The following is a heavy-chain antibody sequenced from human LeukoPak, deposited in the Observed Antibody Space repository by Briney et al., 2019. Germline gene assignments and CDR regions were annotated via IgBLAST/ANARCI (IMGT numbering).Heavy chain of an antibody. CDR3: ARHSYRNYLGWFDP. CDR2: IYYSGST. CDR1: GGSINSDDYY. V-gene: IGHV4-39*01. J-gene: IGHJ5*02. D-gene: IGHD4-11*01. Sequence: LETLSLTCTVSGGSINSDDYYWGWIRQPPGKGLEWIGSIYYSGSTYYNPSLKIRVTMSVDTSNNLFSLMLNSVTAAGTAVYYCARHSYRNYLGWFDPWGQGTLVTVSS.